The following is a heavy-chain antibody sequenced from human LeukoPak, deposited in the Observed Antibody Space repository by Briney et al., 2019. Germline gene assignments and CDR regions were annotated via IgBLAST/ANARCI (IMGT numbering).Heavy chain of an antibody. D-gene: IGHD3-10*01. CDR2: IHQSGST. J-gene: IGHJ5*02. V-gene: IGHV4-38-2*01. CDR1: GFSIRSGHY. Sequence: SETLSLTCGVSGFSIRSGHYWGWIRQPPGKGLEWIANIHQSGSTYYNPSLRSRVTVSVDTYKNQFSLQLNSVTPEDTAVYYCARGVSPRLWFDPWGQGTLVTVSS. CDR3: ARGVSPRLWFDP.